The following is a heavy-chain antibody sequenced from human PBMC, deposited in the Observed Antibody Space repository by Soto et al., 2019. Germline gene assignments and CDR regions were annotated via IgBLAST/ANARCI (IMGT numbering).Heavy chain of an antibody. CDR2: ISQDGSER. J-gene: IGHJ4*02. D-gene: IGHD3-3*01. CDR3: GGVSCFAVRNY. CDR1: GFTFNNYW. Sequence: EVQLVESGGGLVQPGGSLRLSCAASGFTFNNYWMTWVSQTPGRGLEGVAKISQDGSERHYVDSVKGRFTISRDNAKNSLFLKINNGRAEETAIFSCGGVSCFAVRNYWGQEPL. V-gene: IGHV3-7*04.